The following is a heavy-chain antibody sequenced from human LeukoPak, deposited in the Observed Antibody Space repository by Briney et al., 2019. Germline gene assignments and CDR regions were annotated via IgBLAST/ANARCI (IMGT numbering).Heavy chain of an antibody. D-gene: IGHD5-18*01. Sequence: PGGSLRLSCVGSGFRFSSYDMNWVRQAPGRGLEWLSYLTRTSSATWYADSVKGRFTIFRDNAKSSLYLQMNSLRVEDTAVYYCATGGSEYRSDWFDSWGQGTLVNVA. CDR1: GFRFSSYD. V-gene: IGHV3-48*01. J-gene: IGHJ5*01. CDR3: ATGGSEYRSDWFDS. CDR2: LTRTSSAT.